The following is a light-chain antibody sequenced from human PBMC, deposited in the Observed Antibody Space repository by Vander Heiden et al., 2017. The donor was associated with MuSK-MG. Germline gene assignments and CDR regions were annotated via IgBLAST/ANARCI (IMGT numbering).Light chain of an antibody. CDR3: AAWDDSLSGVV. Sequence: QSVLTQPPSASGTPGQRVTISCSGSSSNIGSNYVYWYQQLPGTAPKRRIFSNNQRPSGVPDRFSGSKSGTSASLAISGLWSEDEADYYCAAWDDSLSGVVFGGGTKLTVL. J-gene: IGLJ2*01. V-gene: IGLV1-47*02. CDR2: SNN. CDR1: SSNIGSNY.